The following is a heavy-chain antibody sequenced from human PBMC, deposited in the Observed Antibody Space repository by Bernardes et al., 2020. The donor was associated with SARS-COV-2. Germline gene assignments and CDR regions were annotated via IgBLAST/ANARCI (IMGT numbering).Heavy chain of an antibody. Sequence: GGSLRLSCAASGFTFSSYWMHWVRQAPGKGLVWVSRINSDEITTTYADSVKGRFTISRDNAKNTLYLQMNSLRAEDTAVYYCARGPSGGYGRFEYWGQGTLVTVSS. J-gene: IGHJ4*02. CDR2: INSDEITT. D-gene: IGHD5-12*01. CDR3: ARGPSGGYGRFEY. V-gene: IGHV3-74*01. CDR1: GFTFSSYW.